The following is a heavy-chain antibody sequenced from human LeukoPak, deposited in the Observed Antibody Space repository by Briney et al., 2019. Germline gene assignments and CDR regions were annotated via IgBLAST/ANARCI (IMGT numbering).Heavy chain of an antibody. D-gene: IGHD2-2*01. J-gene: IGHJ4*02. CDR2: ILGSGGST. Sequence: GGSLRLSCAASGFTFSSNAMSWVRQAPGRGLEWVSNILGSGGSTFYADSVKGRFTISRDNSKNTLYLQMNSLRAEDTAVYYCAKRGYCSSTSCSYYFDYWGQGTLVTVSS. V-gene: IGHV3-23*01. CDR1: GFTFSSNA. CDR3: AKRGYCSSTSCSYYFDY.